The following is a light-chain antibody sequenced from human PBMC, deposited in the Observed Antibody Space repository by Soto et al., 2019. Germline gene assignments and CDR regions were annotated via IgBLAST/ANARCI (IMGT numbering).Light chain of an antibody. Sequence: QSALTQPASVSGSPGQSITISCTGSNSDVGGYNYVAWYQQHPGKAPELIIFDVSDRPSGVSARFSGSKSGNTASLTISGLQADDEADYYCTSYTSTNTHVLFGGGTKLTVL. CDR1: NSDVGGYNY. CDR3: TSYTSTNTHVL. CDR2: DVS. V-gene: IGLV2-14*03. J-gene: IGLJ2*01.